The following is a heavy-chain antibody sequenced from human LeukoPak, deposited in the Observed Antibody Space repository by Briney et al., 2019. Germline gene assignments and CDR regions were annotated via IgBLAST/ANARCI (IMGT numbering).Heavy chain of an antibody. V-gene: IGHV3-23*01. Sequence: GGSLRLSCAASGFTFSMYGMSWVRQAPGMGLEWVSAISNSGGSTYYADSVKGRFTISRDNSKNTLYLQMSSLRVEDTAVYYCAKDPRSGSYREYWGQGTLVTVSS. CDR2: ISNSGGST. CDR1: GFTFSMYG. D-gene: IGHD3-10*01. CDR3: AKDPRSGSYREY. J-gene: IGHJ4*02.